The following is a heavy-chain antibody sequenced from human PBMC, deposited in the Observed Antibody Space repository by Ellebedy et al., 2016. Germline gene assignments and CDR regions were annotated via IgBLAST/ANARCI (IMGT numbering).Heavy chain of an antibody. CDR2: INHSGST. V-gene: IGHV4-34*01. CDR3: ARDLLRGYFDY. CDR1: GFTFSSYA. J-gene: IGHJ4*02. Sequence: GSLRLSXAASGFTFSSYAMSWVRQPPGKGLEWIGEINHSGSTNYNPSLKSRVTISVDTSKNQFSLKLSSVTAADTAVYYCARDLLRGYFDYWGQGTLVTVSS.